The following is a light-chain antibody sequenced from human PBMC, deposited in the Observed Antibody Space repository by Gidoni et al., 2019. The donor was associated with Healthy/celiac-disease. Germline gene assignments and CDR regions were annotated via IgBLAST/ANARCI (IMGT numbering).Light chain of an antibody. V-gene: IGKV3-11*01. CDR2: DAS. CDR3: QQRSNWWT. Sequence: EIVLTQSPATLSLSPGERATLSCSASQSVSSYLAWYQQKPGQAHRLLIYDASNRATGIPARVSGSGSGTDFTLTISSLEPEDFAVYYCQQRSNWWTFGQGTKVEIK. CDR1: QSVSSY. J-gene: IGKJ1*01.